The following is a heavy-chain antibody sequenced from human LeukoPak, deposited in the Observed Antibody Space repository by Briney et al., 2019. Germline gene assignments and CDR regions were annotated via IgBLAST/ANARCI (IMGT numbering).Heavy chain of an antibody. D-gene: IGHD3-10*01. CDR3: AREDGSGTKGYYYYMDV. CDR1: GFTFSSYS. J-gene: IGHJ6*03. V-gene: IGHV3-21*01. CDR2: ISSSSSYI. Sequence: GGSLRLSCAASGFTFSSYSMNWVRQAPGKGLEWVSSISSSSSYIYYADSVKGRFTISRDTDKHSLSLQMNSLRAEDTAVYYCAREDGSGTKGYYYYMDVWGKGTTVTISS.